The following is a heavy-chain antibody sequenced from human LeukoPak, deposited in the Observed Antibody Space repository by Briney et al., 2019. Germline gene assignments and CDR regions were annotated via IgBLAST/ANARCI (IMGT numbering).Heavy chain of an antibody. CDR3: AKGARPTEYYYYYYMDV. CDR1: GFTFSSYA. V-gene: IGHV3-23*01. D-gene: IGHD6-6*01. Sequence: GGSLRLSCAASGFTFSSYAISWLRQAPGKGLEWVSAISGSGGSTYYADSVKGRFTISRDNSKNTLYLQMNSLRAEDTAVYYCAKGARPTEYYYYYYMDVWGKGTTVTVSS. CDR2: ISGSGGST. J-gene: IGHJ6*03.